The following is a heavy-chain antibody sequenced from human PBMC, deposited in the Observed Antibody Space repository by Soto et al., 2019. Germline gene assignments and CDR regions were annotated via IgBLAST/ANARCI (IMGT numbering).Heavy chain of an antibody. Sequence: SETLSLTCTVSGGSISSYYWSWIRQPPGKGLEWIGYIYYSGSTNYNPSLKSRVTISVDTSENQFSLKLSSVTAADTAVYYCARAMEGWFDPWGQGTLVTVSS. J-gene: IGHJ5*02. CDR2: IYYSGST. D-gene: IGHD2-8*01. CDR1: GGSISSYY. CDR3: ARAMEGWFDP. V-gene: IGHV4-59*08.